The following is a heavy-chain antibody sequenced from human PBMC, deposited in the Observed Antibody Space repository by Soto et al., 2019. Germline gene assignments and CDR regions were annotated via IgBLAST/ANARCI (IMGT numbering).Heavy chain of an antibody. J-gene: IGHJ6*04. CDR2: MNPNSGNT. D-gene: IGHD2-2*01. CDR1: GYTFTSYD. CDR3: ARGPAESPSFLPYGMDV. Sequence: QVQLVQSGAEVKKPGASVKVSCKASGYTFTSYDINWVRQATGQGLEWMGWMNPNSGNTGYAQKFQGRVTKTRNTSISTAYRELGSRSSEDTAVYYCARGPAESPSFLPYGMDVGGKGTTVTVSS. V-gene: IGHV1-8*01.